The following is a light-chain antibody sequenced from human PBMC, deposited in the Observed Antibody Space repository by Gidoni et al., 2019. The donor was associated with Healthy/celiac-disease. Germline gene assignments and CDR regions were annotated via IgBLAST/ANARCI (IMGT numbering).Light chain of an antibody. CDR1: KLGDKY. J-gene: IGLJ2*01. CDR2: QDS. Sequence: SYELTPPPSVSVSPGQTASITCSGEKLGDKYACWYQQKPGQSPVLVIYQDSKRPSGIPERFSGSNSGNTATLTISGTQAMDEADYYCQAWDSSTAKFGGGTKLTVL. V-gene: IGLV3-1*01. CDR3: QAWDSSTAK.